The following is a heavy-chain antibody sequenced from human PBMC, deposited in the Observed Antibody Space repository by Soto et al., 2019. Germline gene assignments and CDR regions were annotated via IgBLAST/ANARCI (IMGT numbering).Heavy chain of an antibody. CDR1: GGTFSSFA. CDR3: ARVGGHARQDQNFDY. V-gene: IGHV1-69*12. CDR2: IIPIFGTA. D-gene: IGHD3-16*01. Sequence: QVQLVQSGAEVKKPGSSAKVSCKASGGTFSSFAISWVRQAPGQGLEWMGGIIPIFGTANYAQKFQGRVTITADESTSTAYMELSSLRSEDTAVYYCARVGGHARQDQNFDYWGQGTLVTVSS. J-gene: IGHJ4*02.